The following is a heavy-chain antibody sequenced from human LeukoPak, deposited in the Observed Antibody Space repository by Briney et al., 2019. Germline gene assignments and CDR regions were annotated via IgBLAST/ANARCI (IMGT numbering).Heavy chain of an antibody. J-gene: IGHJ4*02. V-gene: IGHV1-69*04. CDR3: ARGHGLLLDY. CDR2: IIPILGIA. CDR1: GGTFSSYA. D-gene: IGHD2-15*01. Sequence: SVTVSCKASGGTFSSYAISWVRQAPGQGLEWMGRIIPILGIANYAQKFQGRVTVTADKSTSTAYMELSRLRSDDTAVYYCARGHGLLLDYWGQGTLVTVSS.